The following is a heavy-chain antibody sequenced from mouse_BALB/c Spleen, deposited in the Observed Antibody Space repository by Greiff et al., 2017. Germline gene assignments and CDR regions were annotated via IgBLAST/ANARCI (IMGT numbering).Heavy chain of an antibody. V-gene: IGHV14-3*02. J-gene: IGHJ3*01. D-gene: IGHD2-4*01. CDR3: ARETMITTLFAY. Sequence: DVKLVESGAELVKPGASVKLSCTASGFNIKDTYMHWVKQRPEQGLEWIGRIDPANGNTKYDPKFQGKATITADTSSNTSYLQLSSLTSEDTAVYYCARETMITTLFAYWGQGTLVTVSA. CDR1: GFNIKDTY. CDR2: IDPANGNT.